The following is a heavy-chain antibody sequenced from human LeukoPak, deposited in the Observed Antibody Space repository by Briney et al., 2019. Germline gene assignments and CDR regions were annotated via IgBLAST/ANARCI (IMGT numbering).Heavy chain of an antibody. D-gene: IGHD5-24*01. CDR2: IIPIFGTA. CDR1: GGTFSSYA. J-gene: IGHJ4*02. Sequence: GASVKVSCKASGGTFSSYAISWVRQAPGQGLEWMGGIIPIFGTANYAQKFQDRVTITADKSTSTAYMELSSLRCEDTAVYYCARATNPATRVGRYFDYWGQGALVTVSS. CDR3: ARATNPATRVGRYFDY. V-gene: IGHV1-69*06.